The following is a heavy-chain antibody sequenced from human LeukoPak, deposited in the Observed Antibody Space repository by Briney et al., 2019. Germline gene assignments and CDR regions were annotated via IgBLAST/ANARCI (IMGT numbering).Heavy chain of an antibody. J-gene: IGHJ5*02. CDR1: GFSFSSYA. CDR3: AREPRAVAAYNWFDP. V-gene: IGHV3-30-3*01. D-gene: IGHD6-19*01. Sequence: GGSLRLSCAASGFSFSSYAMHWVRQAPGKGLGWVAVISYDGSNKYYADSVKGRFTISRDNSKNTLYLQINSLRAEDTAVYYCAREPRAVAAYNWFDPWGQGTLVTVSS. CDR2: ISYDGSNK.